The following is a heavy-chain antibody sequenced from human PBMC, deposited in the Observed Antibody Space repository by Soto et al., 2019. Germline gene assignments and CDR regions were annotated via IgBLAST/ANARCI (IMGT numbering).Heavy chain of an antibody. CDR3: PSNPEGRGPSDY. J-gene: IGHJ4*02. CDR2: INGDGTTT. CDR1: GFTFSTYW. V-gene: IGHV3-74*02. Sequence: EVRLVESGGGLVQPGGSLRLSCAASGFTFSTYWMHWVRQAPGKGLVWVSRINGDGTTTQYADSVKGRFTISRDNAKNSLYLQMNPSKSGRPAIFFLPSNPEGRGPSDYWGQGTLVTVSS. D-gene: IGHD3-10*01.